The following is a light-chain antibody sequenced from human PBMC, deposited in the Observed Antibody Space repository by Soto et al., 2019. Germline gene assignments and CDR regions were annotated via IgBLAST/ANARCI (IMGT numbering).Light chain of an antibody. J-gene: IGKJ1*01. CDR3: QQSYSTPQP. Sequence: DIQMTQSPSSLSASVGDRVTITCRASQSISSYLNWYQQKPGKAPKLLIYAASSLQSGVPSRFSGSGSGTDFTLTSSSLQPEDFATYYCQQSYSTPQPFGQGTKVEIK. CDR2: AAS. V-gene: IGKV1-39*01. CDR1: QSISSY.